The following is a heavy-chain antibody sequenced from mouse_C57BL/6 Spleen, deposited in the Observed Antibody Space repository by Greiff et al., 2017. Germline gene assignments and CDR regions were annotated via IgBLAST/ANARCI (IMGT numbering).Heavy chain of an antibody. CDR3: ARGTTDYAMDY. Sequence: VQLQQSGGGLVKPGGSLKLSCAASGFTFSDYGMHWVRQAPEKGLEWVAYISSGSSTIYYADTVKGRFTISRDNAKNTLFLQMTSLRSEDTAMYYCARGTTDYAMDYWGQGTSVTVSS. D-gene: IGHD1-1*01. J-gene: IGHJ4*01. CDR2: ISSGSSTI. CDR1: GFTFSDYG. V-gene: IGHV5-17*01.